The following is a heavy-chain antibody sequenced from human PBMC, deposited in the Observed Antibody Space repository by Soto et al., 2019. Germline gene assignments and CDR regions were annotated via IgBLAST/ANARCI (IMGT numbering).Heavy chain of an antibody. CDR3: ARFAWNFCETGDV. CDR2: IYPGDSDT. J-gene: IGHJ6*02. Sequence: EMQLVQSGPEAKKPGESLKISCEASDYIFTSYWIAWLRQMPGKGLEWMGIIYPGDSDTRYSPSFHGQVTITADKSISTVCLQWSSLKASEPAMYYCARFAWNFCETGDVWGQGTTVIVSS. CDR1: DYIFTSYW. V-gene: IGHV5-51*01. D-gene: IGHD3-3*01.